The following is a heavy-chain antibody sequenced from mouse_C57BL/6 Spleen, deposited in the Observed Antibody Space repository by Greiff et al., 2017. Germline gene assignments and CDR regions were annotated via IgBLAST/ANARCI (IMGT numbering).Heavy chain of an antibody. Sequence: VQLQQSGAELVRPGASVTLSCKASGYTFTDYEMHWVKQTPVHGLEWIGAIDPETGGTAYNQKFKGKATLTADKSSSTAYMALRSLTSEDSAVYYCTKRVPSPYYFDYWGQGTTLTVSS. CDR3: TKRVPSPYYFDY. J-gene: IGHJ2*01. D-gene: IGHD6-1*01. CDR2: IDPETGGT. CDR1: GYTFTDYE. V-gene: IGHV1-15*01.